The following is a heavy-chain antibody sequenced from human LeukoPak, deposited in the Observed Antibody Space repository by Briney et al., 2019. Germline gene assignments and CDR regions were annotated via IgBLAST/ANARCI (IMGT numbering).Heavy chain of an antibody. CDR2: IYYSGST. CDR3: ARHYYDSSGYYYVRY. J-gene: IGHJ4*02. D-gene: IGHD3-22*01. Sequence: SETLSLTCTVSGGSISSSSYYWGWIRQPPGKGLEWIGSIYYSGSTYYNPSLKSRVTISVDTSKNQFSLKLSYVTAADTAVYYCARHYYDSSGYYYVRYWGQGTLVTVSS. V-gene: IGHV4-39*01. CDR1: GGSISSSSYY.